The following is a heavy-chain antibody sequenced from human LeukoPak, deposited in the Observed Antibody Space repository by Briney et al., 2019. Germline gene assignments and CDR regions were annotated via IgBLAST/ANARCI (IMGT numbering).Heavy chain of an antibody. CDR1: GGSISSYY. D-gene: IGHD3-3*01. Sequence: SETLSLTCTVSGGSISSYYWGWIRQPPGKGLEWIGSIYYSGSTYYNPSLKSRVTISVDTSKNQFSLKLSSVTAADTAVYYCARDRGDYDFWSGYYGEGFDPWGQGTLVTVSS. CDR3: ARDRGDYDFWSGYYGEGFDP. V-gene: IGHV4-39*07. CDR2: IYYSGST. J-gene: IGHJ5*02.